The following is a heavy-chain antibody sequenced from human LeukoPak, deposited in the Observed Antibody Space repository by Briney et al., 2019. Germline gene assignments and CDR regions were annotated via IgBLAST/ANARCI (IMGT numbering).Heavy chain of an antibody. CDR2: INPNSGDT. CDR3: ARDRTRYYYYSYMDV. Sequence: ASVKVSCKTSEYTFTGYYMHWVRQAPGQGLEWMGWINPNSGDTNYAQKFQGRVTMTRDTSISTAYMELSRLRSDDTAVHYCARDRTRYYYYSYMDVWGKGTAVTISS. V-gene: IGHV1-2*02. CDR1: EYTFTGYY. J-gene: IGHJ6*03. D-gene: IGHD1-14*01.